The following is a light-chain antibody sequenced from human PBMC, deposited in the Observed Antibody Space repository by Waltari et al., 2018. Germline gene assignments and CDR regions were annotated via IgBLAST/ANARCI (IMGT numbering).Light chain of an antibody. CDR3: QQGYNSPYS. V-gene: IGKV1-12*01. J-gene: IGKJ2*03. CDR2: GAS. Sequence: DIQMTQSPSSLSASVGDKVTITCRASQAIDSWVAWYQQKPGKAPKLLIYGASTLQTGVPSRFSGSGSGTDYTLTITSLQPEDFGSYYCQQGYNSPYSFGRGTKVDIK. CDR1: QAIDSW.